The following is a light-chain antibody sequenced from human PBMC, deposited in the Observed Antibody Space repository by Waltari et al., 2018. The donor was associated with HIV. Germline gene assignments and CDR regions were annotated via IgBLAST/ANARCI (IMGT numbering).Light chain of an antibody. CDR2: STS. CDR1: QDISNY. Sequence: IRMTQSPSSISAPAGDRVAITCRASQDISNYLAWYQQRPGKAPQVLIYSTSKLQTGVSSRFSGSGSGTDFTLTISRLQSEDSATYYCQQYHGFSVSFGGGTKVDIK. CDR3: QQYHGFSVS. V-gene: IGKV1-8*01. J-gene: IGKJ4*01.